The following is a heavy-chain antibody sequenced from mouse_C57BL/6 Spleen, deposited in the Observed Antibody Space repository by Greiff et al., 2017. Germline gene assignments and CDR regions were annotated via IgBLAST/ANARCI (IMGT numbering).Heavy chain of an antibody. Sequence: EVKLMESEGGLVQPGSSMKLSCTASGFTFSDYYMAWVRQVPEKGLEWVANINYDGSSTYYLDSLKSRFIISRDNAKNILYLRRSSLKSEDTATYYCAREGGYGNPYYFDYWGQGTTLTVAS. CDR1: GFTFSDYY. CDR3: AREGGYGNPYYFDY. D-gene: IGHD2-1*01. CDR2: INYDGSST. J-gene: IGHJ2*01. V-gene: IGHV5-16*01.